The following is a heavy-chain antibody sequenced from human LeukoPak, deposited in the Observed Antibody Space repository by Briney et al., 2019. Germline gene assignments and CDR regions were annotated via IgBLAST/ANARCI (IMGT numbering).Heavy chain of an antibody. V-gene: IGHV3-74*01. J-gene: IGHJ4*02. CDR1: GFTFSKYW. D-gene: IGHD6-19*01. CDR2: INADGTVT. Sequence: GGSLRLSCAASGFTFSKYWMLWVRQAPGKGLESVSRINADGTVTTYADSVKGRFTVSRDSADNTMFLQMNSVRDEDTAVYYCATKQWLAPPPDSWGQGTPVTVSS. CDR3: ATKQWLAPPPDS.